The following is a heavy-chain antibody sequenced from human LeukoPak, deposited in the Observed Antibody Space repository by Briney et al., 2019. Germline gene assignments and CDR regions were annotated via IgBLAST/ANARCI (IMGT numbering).Heavy chain of an antibody. Sequence: SETLSLTCTVSGGSISSYYWSWIRQPRGKGGEWIGYIYYSGSTNHNPSLKRRVTISVDTSKNQFSLKLSSVTAAETAVYYCAKNIGNCSSTSCPSAFDIWGQGTMVTVSS. J-gene: IGHJ3*02. V-gene: IGHV4-59*01. D-gene: IGHD2-2*01. CDR2: IYYSGST. CDR3: AKNIGNCSSTSCPSAFDI. CDR1: GGSISSYY.